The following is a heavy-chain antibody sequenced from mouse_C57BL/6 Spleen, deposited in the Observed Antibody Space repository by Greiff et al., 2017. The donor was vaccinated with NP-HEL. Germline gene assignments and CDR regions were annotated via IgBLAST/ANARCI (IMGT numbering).Heavy chain of an antibody. CDR1: GYTFTDYY. Sequence: VQLQQSGPVLVKPGASVKMSCKASGYTFTDYYMNWVKQSHGKSLEWIGVINPYNGGTSYNQKFKGKATLTVDKSSSTAYMELNSLTSEDSAVYYCARGSNYGYAMDYWGQGTSVTVSS. CDR3: ARGSNYGYAMDY. D-gene: IGHD2-5*01. V-gene: IGHV1-19*01. J-gene: IGHJ4*01. CDR2: INPYNGGT.